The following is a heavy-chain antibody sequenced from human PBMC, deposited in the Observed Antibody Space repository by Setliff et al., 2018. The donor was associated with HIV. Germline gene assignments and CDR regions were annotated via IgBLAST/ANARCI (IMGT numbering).Heavy chain of an antibody. D-gene: IGHD3-3*01. V-gene: IGHV4-34*01. CDR3: ARRSDFWSEGDAFDI. J-gene: IGHJ3*02. Sequence: SETLSLTCAVYGGSFSGYYWSWIRQPPGKGLEWIGEINHSGSTNYNPSLKSRVTISVDTSKNQFSLKLSSVTAADTAVYYSARRSDFWSEGDAFDIWGQGTMVTVSS. CDR1: GGSFSGYY. CDR2: INHSGST.